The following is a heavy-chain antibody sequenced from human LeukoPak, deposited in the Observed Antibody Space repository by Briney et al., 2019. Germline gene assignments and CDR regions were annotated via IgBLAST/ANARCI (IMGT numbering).Heavy chain of an antibody. J-gene: IGHJ3*02. CDR1: GFTFTNAW. V-gene: IGHV3-15*01. CDR2: IKTKTVGGTT. D-gene: IGHD5-24*01. CDR3: ATRDGYNFGAFNI. Sequence: GGSLRLSCAASGFTFTNAWMSWVRQAPGKGLEWVGRIKTKTVGGTTDYAAPVRGRFTISRDDSQNTLYLQMNSLKTEDTGIYYCATRDGYNFGAFNIWGQGTMVTVSS.